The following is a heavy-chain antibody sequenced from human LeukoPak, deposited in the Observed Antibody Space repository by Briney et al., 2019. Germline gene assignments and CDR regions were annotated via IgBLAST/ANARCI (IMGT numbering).Heavy chain of an antibody. CDR2: IYHSGST. CDR3: ARVVIATVNWFDP. Sequence: SETLSLTCAVSGYSLTSGYYWGWVRQPPGKGLEWIGSIYHSGSTYYNPSLRSRVTISVDTSKNQFSLKLNSVTAADTAVYYCARVVIATVNWFDPWGQGTLVTVSS. D-gene: IGHD2-21*01. J-gene: IGHJ5*02. CDR1: GYSLTSGYY. V-gene: IGHV4-38-2*01.